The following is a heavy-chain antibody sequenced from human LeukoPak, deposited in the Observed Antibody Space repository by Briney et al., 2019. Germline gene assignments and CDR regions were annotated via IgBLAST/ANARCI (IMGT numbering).Heavy chain of an antibody. CDR3: AKLAFGNSGYFDY. J-gene: IGHJ4*02. CDR2: ISYDGSNK. D-gene: IGHD4-23*01. Sequence: PGRSLRLSCAASGFTFSSYGMHSVRQAPGKGLEWVAVISYDGSNKYYADSVKGRFTISRDNSKNTLYLQMNSLRAEDTAVYYCAKLAFGNSGYFDYWGQGTLVTVSS. CDR1: GFTFSSYG. V-gene: IGHV3-30*18.